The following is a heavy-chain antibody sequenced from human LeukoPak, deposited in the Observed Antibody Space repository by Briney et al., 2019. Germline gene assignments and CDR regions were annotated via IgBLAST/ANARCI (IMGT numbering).Heavy chain of an antibody. D-gene: IGHD6-19*01. Sequence: GGSLRLSCAASGLTVSSNYMSWVRQAPGKGLEWVSVIYSGGSTYYADSVKGRFTISRHNSKNTLYLQMNSLRAVDTAVYYCARGHSSGWDTSDYWGQGTLVTVSS. CDR2: IYSGGST. CDR3: ARGHSSGWDTSDY. CDR1: GLTVSSNY. V-gene: IGHV3-53*04. J-gene: IGHJ4*02.